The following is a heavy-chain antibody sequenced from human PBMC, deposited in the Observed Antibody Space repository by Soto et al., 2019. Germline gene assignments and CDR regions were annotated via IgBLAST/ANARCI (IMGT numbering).Heavy chain of an antibody. CDR2: ISSSSSYI. CDR1: GFTFSSYS. Sequence: EVQLVESGGGLVKPGGSLRLSCAASGFTFSSYSMNWVRQAPGKGLEWVSSISSSSSYIYYADSVKGRFTISRDNARNSLYLQMKSLRAEDTVVYYCARDATRYSYGYFPDYWGQGTLVTVSS. D-gene: IGHD5-18*01. V-gene: IGHV3-21*01. J-gene: IGHJ4*02. CDR3: ARDATRYSYGYFPDY.